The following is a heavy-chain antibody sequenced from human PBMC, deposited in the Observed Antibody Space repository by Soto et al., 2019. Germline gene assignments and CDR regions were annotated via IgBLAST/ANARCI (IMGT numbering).Heavy chain of an antibody. CDR2: MNPNSGNT. Sequence: QVQLVQSGAEVKKPGASVKVSCKASGYTFTSYDINWVRQATGQGLEWMGWMNPNSGNTGYAQKFQGRATMTRNTPISTAHMELTSRRSEDTAVYYCARVLGATPGVDFDYWGQGTLVTVSS. D-gene: IGHD1-26*01. V-gene: IGHV1-8*01. J-gene: IGHJ4*02. CDR1: GYTFTSYD. CDR3: ARVLGATPGVDFDY.